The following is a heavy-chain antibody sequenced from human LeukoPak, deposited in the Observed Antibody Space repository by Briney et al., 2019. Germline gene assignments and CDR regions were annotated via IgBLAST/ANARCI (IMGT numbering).Heavy chain of an antibody. CDR3: ARNGRYYYYYYMDV. J-gene: IGHJ6*03. V-gene: IGHV4-34*01. CDR2: VNDSGGT. CDR1: IGTFSNYH. Sequence: SETLSLTCAVYIGTFSNYHWNWIRQTPGKGLEWIGEVNDSGGTNISPSLRSRVILSVDTSKNQFSLKLSSVTAADTAVYYCARNGRYYYYYYMDVWGKGTTVTISS.